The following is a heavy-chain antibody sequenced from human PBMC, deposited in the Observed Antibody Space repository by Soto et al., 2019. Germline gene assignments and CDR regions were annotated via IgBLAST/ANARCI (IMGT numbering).Heavy chain of an antibody. CDR2: IIPIFGTA. V-gene: IGHV1-69*01. CDR1: GGTFSSYA. J-gene: IGHJ5*02. D-gene: IGHD2-2*01. CDR3: AREVVVVLPGWFDP. Sequence: QVQLVQSGAEVKKPGSSVKVSCKASGGTFSSYAISWVRQAPGQGREWMGGIIPIFGTANYAQKFQGRVTITADESTSTAYMELSILRSEDTAVYYCAREVVVVLPGWFDPWCQGTMVTVSS.